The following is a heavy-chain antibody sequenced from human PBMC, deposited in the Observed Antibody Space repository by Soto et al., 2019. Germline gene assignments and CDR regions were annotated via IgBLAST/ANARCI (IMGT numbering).Heavy chain of an antibody. D-gene: IGHD6-19*01. CDR3: AVRSSCWYFDY. CDR2: ISGSGDST. J-gene: IGHJ4*02. CDR1: GFSFSSYA. V-gene: IGHV3-23*01. Sequence: EVQLLESGGGLVQPGGSLRLSCAASGFSFSSYAMNWVRQAPGKGLDWVSVISGSGDSTYYADSVKGRFTISRDNSNNELYLQMIALRAEDTAVYYCAVRSSCWYFDYWCPGTLVSVSS.